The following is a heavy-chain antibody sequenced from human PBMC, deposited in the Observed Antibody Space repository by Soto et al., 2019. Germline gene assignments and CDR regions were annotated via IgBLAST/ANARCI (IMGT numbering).Heavy chain of an antibody. D-gene: IGHD6-19*01. J-gene: IGHJ4*02. CDR1: GFTFSSYA. V-gene: IGHV3-23*01. CDR3: AKDLKVGIAVAGKGYYFDY. CDR2: ISGSGGST. Sequence: GGSLRLSCAASGFTFSSYAMSWVRQAPGKGLEWVSAISGSGGSTYYADSVKGRFTISRDNSKNTLYLQMNSLRAEDTAVYYCAKDLKVGIAVAGKGYYFDYWGQGTLVTVSS.